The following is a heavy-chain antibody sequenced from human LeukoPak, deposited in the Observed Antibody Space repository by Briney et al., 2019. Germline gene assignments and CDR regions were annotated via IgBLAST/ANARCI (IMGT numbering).Heavy chain of an antibody. V-gene: IGHV1-18*01. CDR2: ISSYNGNT. J-gene: IGHJ4*02. CDR3: ARGTYCSGGSCYSFQLFDY. CDR1: GYTFSSYG. Sequence: ASVKVSCKASGYTFSSYGISWVRQAPGQGLEWMGWISSYNGNTHYAQKLQGRVTMTTDTSTSTAYMELRSLRADDTAVYYCARGTYCSGGSCYSFQLFDYWGQGTLVTVSS. D-gene: IGHD2-15*01.